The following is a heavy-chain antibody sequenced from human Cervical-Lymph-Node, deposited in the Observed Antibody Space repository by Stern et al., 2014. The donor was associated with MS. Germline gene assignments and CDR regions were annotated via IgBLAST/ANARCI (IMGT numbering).Heavy chain of an antibody. V-gene: IGHV3-23*04. CDR2: ISGSCGSR. Sequence: EVQLVESGGDLVQPGGSLRLSCAASGLTFNKYAMNWVRQAPGKGLEWVSTISGSCGSRDYADSVKGRFTISRDNSENTLYLQMHSLRAEDTAIYYCAKQYFDSSGYSYYYGMDVWGQGTTVTVSS. D-gene: IGHD3-22*01. J-gene: IGHJ6*02. CDR1: GLTFNKYA. CDR3: AKQYFDSSGYSYYYGMDV.